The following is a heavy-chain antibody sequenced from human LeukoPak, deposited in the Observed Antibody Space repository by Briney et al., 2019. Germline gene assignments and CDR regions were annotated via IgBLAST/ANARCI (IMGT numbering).Heavy chain of an antibody. Sequence: GGSLRLSCAASGFTFDDYAMYWVRQAPGKGLEWVSSITWNSGSKVYADSVKGRFTISRDNSKNTLYLQMNSLRAEDTAVYYCAKYCSGGSCYEDWGQGTLVTVSS. CDR3: AKYCSGGSCYED. D-gene: IGHD2-15*01. V-gene: IGHV3-9*01. J-gene: IGHJ4*02. CDR2: ITWNSGSK. CDR1: GFTFDDYA.